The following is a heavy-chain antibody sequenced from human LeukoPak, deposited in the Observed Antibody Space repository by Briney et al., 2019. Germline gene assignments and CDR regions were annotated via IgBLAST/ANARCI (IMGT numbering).Heavy chain of an antibody. CDR1: GYTFTSYG. CDR3: ARGRSSGWYGLDYYYYMDV. Sequence: GASVKVSCKASGYTFTSYGISWVRQAPGQGLEWMGWISAYNGNTNYAQKLQGRVTMTTDTSTNTASMQLSSLRSEDTAVYYCARGRSSGWYGLDYYYYMDVWGKGTTVTVSS. CDR2: ISAYNGNT. V-gene: IGHV1-18*01. J-gene: IGHJ6*03. D-gene: IGHD6-19*01.